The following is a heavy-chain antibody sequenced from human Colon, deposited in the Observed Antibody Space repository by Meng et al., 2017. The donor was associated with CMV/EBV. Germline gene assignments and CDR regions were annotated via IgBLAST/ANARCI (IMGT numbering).Heavy chain of an antibody. CDR1: GVSFNAYG. D-gene: IGHD3-3*01. CDR2: ISASGSKT. V-gene: IGHV3-23*01. J-gene: IGHJ4*02. CDR3: VRNYDFWNGNYFDY. Sequence: GESLKISCAGSGVSFNAYGMNWVRQAPGKGPEWVSSISASGSKTYYADSVKGRFTISRDNPRDTLYLQMIHLRAEDTAIYYCVRNYDFWNGNYFDYWGQGTLVTVSS.